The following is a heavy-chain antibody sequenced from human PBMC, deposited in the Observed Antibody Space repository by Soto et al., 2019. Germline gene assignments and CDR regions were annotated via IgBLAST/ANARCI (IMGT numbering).Heavy chain of an antibody. V-gene: IGHV3-23*01. D-gene: IGHD3-10*01. CDR3: AKVPYASGGYSWFGP. J-gene: IGHJ5*02. CDR1: GFTFSSYA. CDR2: ISGSGGST. Sequence: PGGSLRLSCAASGFTFSSYAMSWVRQAPGKGLEWVSAISGSGGSTYYADSVKGRFTISRDNSKNTLYLQMNSLRAEDTPVYCCAKVPYASGGYSWFGPWGQGTLVTVSS.